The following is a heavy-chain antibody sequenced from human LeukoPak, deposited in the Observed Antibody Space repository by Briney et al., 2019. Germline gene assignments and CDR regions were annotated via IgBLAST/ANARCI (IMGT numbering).Heavy chain of an antibody. CDR2: IKQDGSEK. Sequence: PGGSLRLSCAASGFTFSSYWMSWVRQAPGKGLEWVANIKQDGSEKYYVDSVKGRFTISRDNAKNSLYLQMNSLRAEDTAVYYCARGSVGATFYYYYYGMDVWGQGTTVTVSS. V-gene: IGHV3-7*03. D-gene: IGHD1-26*01. CDR3: ARGSVGATFYYYYYGMDV. J-gene: IGHJ6*02. CDR1: GFTFSSYW.